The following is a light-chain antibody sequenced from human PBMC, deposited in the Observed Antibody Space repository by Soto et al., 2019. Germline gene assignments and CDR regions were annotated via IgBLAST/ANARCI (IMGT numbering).Light chain of an antibody. CDR2: GAS. Sequence: EIVMTQSPATLSVSPGERATLSCRASQSVSGNLAWYQQKPGQAPRLLIYGASTRATGIPARFSGSGSGTDFTLTISSMQSEDFAVYYCQQYNNWPPTFGQGTRLEIK. CDR3: QQYNNWPPT. J-gene: IGKJ5*01. CDR1: QSVSGN. V-gene: IGKV3-15*01.